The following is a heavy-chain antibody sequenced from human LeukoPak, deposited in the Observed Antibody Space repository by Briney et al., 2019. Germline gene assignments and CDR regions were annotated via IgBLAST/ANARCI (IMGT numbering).Heavy chain of an antibody. CDR3: ARSSRDGYNDY. CDR1: GGSFSGYY. CDR2: INHSGST. J-gene: IGHJ4*02. Sequence: SETLSLTCAVYGGSFSGYYWSLIRQPPGKGLEWIGEINHSGSTNYNPSLKSRVTISVDTSKNQFSLKLSSVTAADTAVYYCARSSRDGYNDYWGQGTLVTVSS. D-gene: IGHD5-24*01. V-gene: IGHV4-34*01.